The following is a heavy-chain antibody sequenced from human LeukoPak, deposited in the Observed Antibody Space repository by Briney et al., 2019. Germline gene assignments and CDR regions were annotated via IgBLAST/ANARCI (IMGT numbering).Heavy chain of an antibody. J-gene: IGHJ4*02. Sequence: PGGSLRLSCAASDLTVSSNYISWVRQAPGQGLDWVSGIYSGGTTYYADSVKGRFTISSDNSKNTVNLQMNSLRAEDTAVYYCALPDYGGKNSFDYWGQGTLVTVSS. CDR3: ALPDYGGKNSFDY. CDR2: IYSGGTT. D-gene: IGHD4-23*01. CDR1: DLTVSSNY. V-gene: IGHV3-53*01.